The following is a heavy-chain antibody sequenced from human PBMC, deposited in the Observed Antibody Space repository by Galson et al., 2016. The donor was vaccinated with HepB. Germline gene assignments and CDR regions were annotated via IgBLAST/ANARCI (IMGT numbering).Heavy chain of an antibody. V-gene: IGHV3-23*01. CDR3: VKEKDDSAMATYNFDF. CDR2: LTGSGLTT. D-gene: IGHD3-3*01. CDR1: GFTFNHFA. J-gene: IGHJ4*02. Sequence: SLRLSCAASGFTFNHFAMNWVRQAPGRGLEWVSALTGSGLTTYYAESVRGRFTVSRDNSKSTVFLQMSSLRDEDTAVYYCVKEKDDSAMATYNFDFWGQGSLVIVSS.